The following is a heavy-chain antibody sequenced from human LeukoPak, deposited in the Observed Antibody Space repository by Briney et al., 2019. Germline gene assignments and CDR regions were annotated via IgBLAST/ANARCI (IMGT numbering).Heavy chain of an antibody. CDR1: GFTFSSYA. CDR3: ARSITVVRGVIRAY. V-gene: IGHV3-23*01. D-gene: IGHD3-10*01. Sequence: GGSLRHSCAASGFTFSSYAMNSIRQAPGKGLEWVSGISGRNYSTYYADTVKGRFTISRDNSKNTLYLQMNSLRAEDTALYYCARSITVVRGVIRAYWGQGTLVTVSS. J-gene: IGHJ4*02. CDR2: ISGRNYST.